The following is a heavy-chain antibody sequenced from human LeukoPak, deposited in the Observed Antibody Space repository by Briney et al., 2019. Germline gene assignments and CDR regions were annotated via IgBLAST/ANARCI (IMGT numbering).Heavy chain of an antibody. CDR2: IRYDGSNE. V-gene: IGHV3-30*02. CDR1: GLSFNNFG. CDR3: ANGATSYSTCPLHIGDY. Sequence: GGSLRLSCTASGLSFNNFGMHWVRQPPGKGLEWVAFIRYDGSNEYYADSVKGRFTISRDTSMYTLYLQMTSLRPEDTAFYYCANGATSYSTCPLHIGDYWGQGTLVTVSS. J-gene: IGHJ4*02. D-gene: IGHD4/OR15-4a*01.